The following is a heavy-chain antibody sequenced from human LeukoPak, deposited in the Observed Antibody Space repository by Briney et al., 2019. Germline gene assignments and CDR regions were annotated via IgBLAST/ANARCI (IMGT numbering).Heavy chain of an antibody. D-gene: IGHD2-2*01. J-gene: IGHJ1*01. CDR3: AIDIVVVPAATEYFQQ. V-gene: IGHV3-74*01. CDR1: GFTFSSYW. CDR2: INSDGSST. Sequence: PGGSLRLSCAASGFTFSSYWMHWVRQAPGKGLVWVSRINSDGSSTSYADSVKGRFTIPRDNAKNTLYLQMNSLRAEDTAVYYCAIDIVVVPAATEYFQQWGQGTLVTVSS.